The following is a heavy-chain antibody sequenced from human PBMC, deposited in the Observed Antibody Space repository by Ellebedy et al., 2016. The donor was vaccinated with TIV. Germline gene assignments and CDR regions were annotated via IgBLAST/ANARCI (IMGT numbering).Heavy chain of an antibody. CDR1: GGSISSYY. CDR2: VSYSGAT. D-gene: IGHD1-7*01. CDR3: ARGNSEYYYMDV. J-gene: IGHJ6*03. Sequence: SETLSLTCTVSGGSISSYYWNWIRQPPGKRLEWIGYVSYSGATKYIPSLTSRVTISVDTSKNQFSLRLSSVTAADTAVYFCARGNSEYYYMDVWGKGTTVTVSS. V-gene: IGHV4-59*01.